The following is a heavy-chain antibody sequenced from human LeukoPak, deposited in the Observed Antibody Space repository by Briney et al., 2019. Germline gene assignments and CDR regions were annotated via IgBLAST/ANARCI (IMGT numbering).Heavy chain of an antibody. J-gene: IGHJ4*02. CDR3: ARETIGYCTNGVCAGDYYFDY. CDR1: GFTVSSYE. D-gene: IGHD2-8*01. V-gene: IGHV3-48*03. Sequence: GGSLILSCAGSGFTVSSYEMNWVRQAPGRGLEWVSYISSSGSPIYYADSVKGRFTISRDNAKNSLYLQMNSLRAEDTAVYYCARETIGYCTNGVCAGDYYFDYWGQGTLVTVSS. CDR2: ISSSGSPI.